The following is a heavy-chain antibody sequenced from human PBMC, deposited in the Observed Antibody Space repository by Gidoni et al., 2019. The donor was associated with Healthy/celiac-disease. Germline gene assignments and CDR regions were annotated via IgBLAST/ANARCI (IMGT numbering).Heavy chain of an antibody. D-gene: IGHD4-17*01. CDR1: GGYISSGDYY. CDR3: ARAPGDYVYWYFDL. J-gene: IGHJ2*01. V-gene: IGHV4-30-4*01. CDR2: IYYSGST. Sequence: QVHLQESGPGLVKPSQPLSLTCPVSGGYISSGDYYWSWIRQPPWKGLEWIGYIYYSGSTYYNPSLKSRVTISVDTSKNQFSLKLSSVTAADTAVYYCARAPGDYVYWYFDLWGRGTLVTVSS.